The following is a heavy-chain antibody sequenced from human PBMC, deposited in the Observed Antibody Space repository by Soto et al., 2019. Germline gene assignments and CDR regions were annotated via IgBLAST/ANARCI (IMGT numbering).Heavy chain of an antibody. Sequence: QVQLQESGPGLVKPSQTLSLTCTVSGGSISSGGYYWSWIRQHPGKGLEWIGYIYYSGSTYYKPSLKSRVTISVDTSKNQFSLKLSSVTAADTAVYYCARGGLGYCSSNSCYYYYYYGMDVWGQGTTVTVSS. V-gene: IGHV4-31*03. CDR3: ARGGLGYCSSNSCYYYYYYGMDV. J-gene: IGHJ6*02. CDR1: GGSISSGGYY. D-gene: IGHD2-2*01. CDR2: IYYSGST.